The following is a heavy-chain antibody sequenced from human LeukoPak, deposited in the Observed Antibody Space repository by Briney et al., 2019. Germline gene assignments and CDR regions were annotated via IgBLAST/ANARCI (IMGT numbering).Heavy chain of an antibody. J-gene: IGHJ4*02. CDR2: IYWDDDN. CDR1: GFSLSTSGGG. CDR3: AHGTNWGLPFDY. V-gene: IGHV2-5*02. D-gene: IGHD7-27*01. Sequence: SGPTLVKPTQTLTLTCTFSGFSLSTSGGGVGWIRQPPGKALEWLALIYWDDDNRYSPSLKSRLPITKDTSKNQVVLTMTNMDPEDTATYYCAHGTNWGLPFDYWGQGTLVTVSS.